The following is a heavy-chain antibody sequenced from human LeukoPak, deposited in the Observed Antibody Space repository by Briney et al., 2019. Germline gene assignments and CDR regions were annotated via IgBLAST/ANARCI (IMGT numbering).Heavy chain of an antibody. CDR3: TTGSNRYDSSDFDH. CDR2: IYRKTDGGTT. CDR1: GLTFNNAW. V-gene: IGHV3-15*01. J-gene: IGHJ4*02. Sequence: PGGSLRLFCVASGLTFNNAWMNWVRQAPGKGLEWVGRIYRKTDGGTTEHAAPVKGRFAISGDDSKNTLYLQMNSLKTEDTAVYYCTTGSNRYDSSDFDHWGQGTLVTVSS. D-gene: IGHD3-22*01.